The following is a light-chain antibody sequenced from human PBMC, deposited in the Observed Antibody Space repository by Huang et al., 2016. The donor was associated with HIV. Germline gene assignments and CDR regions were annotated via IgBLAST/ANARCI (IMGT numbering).Light chain of an antibody. Sequence: EIVMTQSPATLSVSPGERATLSCRASQSVSTNLAWYQQKAGQAPRLLMYGTSTRATGLPARLGGSGSGTEFTLTISSLQSEGFAVYYCQQYNNWPPLTFGGGTRVEIK. V-gene: IGKV3-15*01. J-gene: IGKJ4*01. CDR2: GTS. CDR1: QSVSTN. CDR3: QQYNNWPPLT.